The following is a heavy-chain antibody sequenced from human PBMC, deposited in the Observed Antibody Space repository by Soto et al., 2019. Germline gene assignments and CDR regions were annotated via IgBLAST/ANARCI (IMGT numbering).Heavy chain of an antibody. J-gene: IGHJ4*02. D-gene: IGHD3-16*01. CDR2: IIPILGIA. CDR3: AREGMGGSDFDY. CDR1: GGTFSSYT. Sequence: QVQLVQSGAEVKKPGSSVKVSCKASGGTFSSYTISWVRQAPGQGLEWMGRIIPILGIANYAQKFQGRVTITADKSTGTAYMELSSLRSEDTAVYYCAREGMGGSDFDYWGQGTLVTVSS. V-gene: IGHV1-69*08.